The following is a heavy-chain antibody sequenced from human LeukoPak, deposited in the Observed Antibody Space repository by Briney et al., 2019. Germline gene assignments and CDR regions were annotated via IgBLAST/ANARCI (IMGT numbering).Heavy chain of an antibody. Sequence: VASVKVSCKASGYTFTGYYMHWVRQAPGQGLEWMGGINPSDGSTSYAQKLQGRLTMTRDTSTSTVYMELSSLRSEDTAVYYCARDRGEGYYFDYWGQGTLVTVSS. CDR1: GYTFTGYY. CDR3: ARDRGEGYYFDY. CDR2: INPSDGST. D-gene: IGHD3-10*01. V-gene: IGHV1-46*01. J-gene: IGHJ4*02.